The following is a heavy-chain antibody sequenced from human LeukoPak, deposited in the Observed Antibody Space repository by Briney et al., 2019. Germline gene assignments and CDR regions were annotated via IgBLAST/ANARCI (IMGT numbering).Heavy chain of an antibody. J-gene: IGHJ4*02. CDR2: IRYDGSNK. V-gene: IGHV3-30*02. CDR3: AKDRGISMIVIDY. D-gene: IGHD3-22*01. Sequence: PGGSLRLSCAASGFTFSSYGMHWVRQAPGKGLEWVAFIRYDGSNKYYADSVKGRFTISRDNSKNTLYLQMNSLRVEDTAVYYCAKDRGISMIVIDYWGQGTLVTVSS. CDR1: GFTFSSYG.